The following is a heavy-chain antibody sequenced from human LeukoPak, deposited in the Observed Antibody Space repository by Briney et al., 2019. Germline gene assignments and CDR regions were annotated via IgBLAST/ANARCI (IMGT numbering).Heavy chain of an antibody. J-gene: IGHJ4*02. CDR2: MNPNSGNT. V-gene: IGHV1-8*01. CDR1: GYTFTSYD. D-gene: IGHD6-19*01. Sequence: ASVKLSCKASGYTFTSYDINWVRQATGQGLGWMGWMNPNSGNTGYAQKFQGRVTMTRNTSISTAYMELSSLRSEGTAVYYCARQAVAGTGFDYWGQGTLVTVSS. CDR3: ARQAVAGTGFDY.